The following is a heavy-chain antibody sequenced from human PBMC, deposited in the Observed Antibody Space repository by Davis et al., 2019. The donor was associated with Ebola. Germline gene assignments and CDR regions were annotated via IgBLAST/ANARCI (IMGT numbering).Heavy chain of an antibody. V-gene: IGHV5-51*01. D-gene: IGHD7-27*01. CDR1: GYSFINQW. J-gene: IGHJ3*02. CDR3: ARGRTGDDAFDI. CDR2: IYPGGSDT. Sequence: GESLKISCKGSGYSFINQWIGWVRQVPGKGLEWMGIIYPGGSDTIYSPSFEGHVTISADKSVNTAYLQWNSLKASDTAMYYCARGRTGDDAFDIWGQGTMVTVSS.